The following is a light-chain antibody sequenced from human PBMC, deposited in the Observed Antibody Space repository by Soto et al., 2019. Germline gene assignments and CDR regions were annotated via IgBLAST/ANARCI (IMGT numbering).Light chain of an antibody. CDR2: GAS. V-gene: IGKV3-20*01. CDR1: QSVTSNY. Sequence: EIVLTQSPGTLSLSPGERATLXXXXXQSVTSNYLAWYQQKPGQAPRLLIYGASSRATGIPDRFSGSGSGTDFTLTISRLEPEDFAVYYCQQYGSSPPITFGQGTRLEIK. J-gene: IGKJ5*01. CDR3: QQYGSSPPIT.